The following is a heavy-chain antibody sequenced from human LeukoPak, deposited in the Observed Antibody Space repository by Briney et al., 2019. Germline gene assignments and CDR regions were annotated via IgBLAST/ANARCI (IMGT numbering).Heavy chain of an antibody. CDR2: TNHSGST. CDR1: GGSFSGYY. Sequence: ASETLSLTCAVYGGSFSGYYWSWIRQPPGKGLEWIGETNHSGSTNYNPSLKSRVTISVDTSKNQFSLKLSSVTAADTAVYYCARGVPTYYYGSGSYYTDYWGQGTLVTVSS. J-gene: IGHJ4*02. D-gene: IGHD3-10*01. V-gene: IGHV4-34*01. CDR3: ARGVPTYYYGSGSYYTDY.